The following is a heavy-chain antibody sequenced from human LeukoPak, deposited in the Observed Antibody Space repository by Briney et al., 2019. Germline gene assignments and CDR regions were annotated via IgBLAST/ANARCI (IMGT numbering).Heavy chain of an antibody. V-gene: IGHV3-30*02. Sequence: GGSLRLSCAASGFTFSSYGMHWVRHAPGKGLEWVAFIRYDETNKYYADSVKGRFTISRDNSKNTLYLQMNSLRPEDTAVYYCGKDMGDVDTAIGHGGQGTLVTVSS. CDR2: IRYDETNK. J-gene: IGHJ4*02. CDR3: GKDMGDVDTAIGH. D-gene: IGHD5-18*01. CDR1: GFTFSSYG.